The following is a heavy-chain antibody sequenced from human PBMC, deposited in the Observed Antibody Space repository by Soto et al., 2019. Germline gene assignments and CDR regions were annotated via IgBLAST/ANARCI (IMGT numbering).Heavy chain of an antibody. V-gene: IGHV3-7*01. CDR3: AREIAARL. CDR2: IKQDGSEE. D-gene: IGHD6-6*01. J-gene: IGHJ6*04. CDR1: GFTFSSYW. Sequence: EVQLVESGGGLVQTGGSLRLSGAASGFTFSSYWRSWFRQAPGKGLEWVANIKQDGSEENYVDSVKGRFTISRDNAKNALYLQMNSLRVEDTAVYYCAREIAARLWGKGTTVTVSS.